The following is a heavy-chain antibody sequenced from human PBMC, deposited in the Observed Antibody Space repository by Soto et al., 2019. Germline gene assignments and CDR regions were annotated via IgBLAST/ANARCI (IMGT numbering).Heavy chain of an antibody. CDR3: ASRVYYGSGSPKKPFDY. CDR2: INHSGST. V-gene: IGHV4-34*01. CDR1: GGSFSGYY. J-gene: IGHJ4*02. D-gene: IGHD3-10*01. Sequence: SETLSLTCAVYGGSFSGYYWSWIRQPPGKGLEWIGEINHSGSTNYNPSLKSRVTISVDTSKNQFSLKLSSVTAADTAVYYCASRVYYGSGSPKKPFDYWGQGTLVTVSS.